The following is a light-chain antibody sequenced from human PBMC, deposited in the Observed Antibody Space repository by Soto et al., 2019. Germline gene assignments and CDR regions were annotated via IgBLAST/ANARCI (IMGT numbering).Light chain of an antibody. CDR3: SSYTSSSTLV. V-gene: IGLV2-14*01. Sequence: QPALTQPASVSGSPGRSITISCTGTSSDVGDYNYVSWYQQHPGKAPKVMIYDVSNRPSGVSNRFSGSKSGNTASLTISGLQAEDEADYYCSSYTSSSTLVFGTGTKVTVL. J-gene: IGLJ1*01. CDR1: SSDVGDYNY. CDR2: DVS.